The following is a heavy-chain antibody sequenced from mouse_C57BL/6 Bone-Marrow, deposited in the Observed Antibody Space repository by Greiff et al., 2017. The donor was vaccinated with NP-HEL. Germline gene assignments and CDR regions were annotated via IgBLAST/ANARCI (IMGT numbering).Heavy chain of an antibody. D-gene: IGHD3-2*02. CDR2: ISSGGDYI. J-gene: IGHJ2*01. CDR1: GFTFSSYA. Sequence: EVKVEESGEGLVKPGGSLKLSCAASGFTFSSYAMSWVRQTPEKRLEWVAYISSGGDYIYYADTVKGRFTISRDNARNTLYLQMSSLKSEDTAMYYCTRDQGYFDYWGQGTTLTVSS. CDR3: TRDQGYFDY. V-gene: IGHV5-9-1*02.